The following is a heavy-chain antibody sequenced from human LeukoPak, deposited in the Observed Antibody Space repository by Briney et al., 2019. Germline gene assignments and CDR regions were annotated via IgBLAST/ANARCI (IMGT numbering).Heavy chain of an antibody. CDR1: GGSISSSSYY. CDR2: IYYSGST. D-gene: IGHD3-22*01. J-gene: IGHJ3*02. CDR3: AVITMTAFDI. V-gene: IGHV4-39*01. Sequence: SETLSLTCTVSGGSISSSSYYWGWIRQPPGKGLEWIGSIYYSGSTYYNASLKSRVTISVDTSKNQFSLKLSSVTAADTAVYYCAVITMTAFDIWGQGTMVTVSS.